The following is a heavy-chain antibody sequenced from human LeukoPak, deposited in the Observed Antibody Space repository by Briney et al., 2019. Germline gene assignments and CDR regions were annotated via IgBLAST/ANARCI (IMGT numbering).Heavy chain of an antibody. CDR1: GFTFSSYE. Sequence: GVSLRLSCVASGFTFSSYEMNWVRQAPGKGLEWVSYITGSGSTIYYADSVRGRFTISRDNAKNSLYLQMNSLRAEDTAVYYCASIPSRRQLVDYWGQGTLVIVSS. CDR2: ITGSGSTI. CDR3: ASIPSRRQLVDY. J-gene: IGHJ4*02. V-gene: IGHV3-48*03. D-gene: IGHD6-13*01.